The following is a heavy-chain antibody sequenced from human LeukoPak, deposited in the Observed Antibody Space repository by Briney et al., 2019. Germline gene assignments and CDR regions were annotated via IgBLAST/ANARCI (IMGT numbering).Heavy chain of an antibody. CDR1: GGSFSGYY. D-gene: IGHD6-19*01. Sequence: SETLSLTCAVYGGSFSGYYWSWIRQPPGKGLEWIGESNHSGSTNYNPSLKSRVTISVDTSKNQFSLKLSSVTAADTAVYYCARSSGWYFDYWGQGTLVTVSS. V-gene: IGHV4-34*01. J-gene: IGHJ4*02. CDR3: ARSSGWYFDY. CDR2: SNHSGST.